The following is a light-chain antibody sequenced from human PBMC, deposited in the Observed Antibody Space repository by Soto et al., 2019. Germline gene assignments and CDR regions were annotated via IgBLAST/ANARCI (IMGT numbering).Light chain of an antibody. J-gene: IGKJ4*01. Sequence: NIQMTQSPSAMSASVGDRVTITCRARQGITNFLAWFQQKPGKVPNHLIFAASSLQSGVPSRFSGSGSGTEFTLTISSLQPEDFASYYCLQHNSYSFGGGTKLEIK. CDR1: QGITNF. CDR2: AAS. V-gene: IGKV1D-17*01. CDR3: LQHNSYS.